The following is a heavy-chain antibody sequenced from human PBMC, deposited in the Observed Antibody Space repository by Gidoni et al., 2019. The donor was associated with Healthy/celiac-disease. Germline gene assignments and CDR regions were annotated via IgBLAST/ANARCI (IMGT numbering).Heavy chain of an antibody. V-gene: IGHV5-51*01. J-gene: IGHJ4*02. CDR2: IYPGDSDT. CDR3: ARLVGYCSGGSCYFDY. Sequence: EVQLVQSGAEVKKPGESLTISCKVSGYSFTSYWIGWVRQMPGKGLEWMGIIYPGDSDTRYSPSFQGQVTISADKSISTAYLQWSSLKASDTAMYYCARLVGYCSGGSCYFDYWGQGTLVTVSS. D-gene: IGHD2-15*01. CDR1: GYSFTSYW.